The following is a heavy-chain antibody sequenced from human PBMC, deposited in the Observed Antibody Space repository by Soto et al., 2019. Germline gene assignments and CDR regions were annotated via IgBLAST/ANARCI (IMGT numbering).Heavy chain of an antibody. CDR1: GYTFTSYY. J-gene: IGHJ4*02. V-gene: IGHV1-46*01. CDR3: ARNIVATNFDY. Sequence: ASVKVSCQASGYTFTSYYMHWVRQAPGQGLEWMGIINPSGGSTSYAQKFQGRVTMTRDTSTSTVYMELSSLRSEDTAVYYCARNIVATNFDYWGQGTLVTVSS. D-gene: IGHD5-12*01. CDR2: INPSGGST.